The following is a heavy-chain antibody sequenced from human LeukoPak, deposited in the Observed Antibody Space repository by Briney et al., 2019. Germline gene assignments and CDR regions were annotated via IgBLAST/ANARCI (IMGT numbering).Heavy chain of an antibody. J-gene: IGHJ4*02. CDR3: ARGRSYYDILTGYYYY. CDR1: GGTFSSDA. CDR2: IIPIFGTA. Sequence: ASVKVSCKASGGTFSSDAISWVRQAPGQGLEWMGGIIPIFGTANYAQKFQGRVTITADAATSTAYMELSSLRSEDTAVYYCARGRSYYDILTGYYYYWGQGTLVTVSS. D-gene: IGHD3-9*01. V-gene: IGHV1-69*13.